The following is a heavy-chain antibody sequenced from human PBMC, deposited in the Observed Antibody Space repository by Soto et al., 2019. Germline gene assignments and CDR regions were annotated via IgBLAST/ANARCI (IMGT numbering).Heavy chain of an antibody. CDR2: IGPESGAT. J-gene: IGHJ4*02. V-gene: IGHV1-2*02. D-gene: IGHD1-26*01. CDR1: GSTFTGHY. Sequence: ASVTVSCKASGSTFTGHYIHWVRQAPEQGPEWMGEIGPESGATRYAEKFQGRVTMTLDTSITTVYMELKNLSPDDTAVYYCGRGRSGQIVVFYWGQGTPVTVSS. CDR3: GRGRSGQIVVFY.